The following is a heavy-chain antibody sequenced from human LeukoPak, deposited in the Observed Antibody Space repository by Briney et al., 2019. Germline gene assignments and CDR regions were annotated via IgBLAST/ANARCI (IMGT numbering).Heavy chain of an antibody. V-gene: IGHV7-4-1*02. CDR2: INTNTGNP. J-gene: IGHJ4*02. D-gene: IGHD6-13*01. CDR1: GYTFTSYA. CDR3: ARAPYSSSWYKVVKTKKYFDY. Sequence: GASVKVSCKASGYTFTSYAMNWVRQAPGQGLEWMGWINTNTGNPTYAQGFTGRFVFSLDTSVSTAYLQISSLKAEDTAVYYCARAPYSSSWYKVVKTKKYFDYWGQGTLVTVSS.